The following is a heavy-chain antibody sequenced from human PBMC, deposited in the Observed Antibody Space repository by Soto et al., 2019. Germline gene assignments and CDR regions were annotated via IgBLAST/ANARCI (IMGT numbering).Heavy chain of an antibody. Sequence: QEQVVESGGGVVQSGRSLRLSCAVSGFSFSNFGMHWVRQAPGKGLEWVAVIWHDGINKYYADSVKGRFTISRDNSKNTVYLQMNSLRAEDTAFYYCARDWGGPTRTTNVAPDYWGQGILVTGSS. CDR2: IWHDGINK. CDR1: GFSFSNFG. V-gene: IGHV3-33*01. D-gene: IGHD2-21*01. J-gene: IGHJ4*02. CDR3: ARDWGGPTRTTNVAPDY.